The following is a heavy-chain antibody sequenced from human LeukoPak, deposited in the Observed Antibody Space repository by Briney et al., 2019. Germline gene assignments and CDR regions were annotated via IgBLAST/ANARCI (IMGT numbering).Heavy chain of an antibody. V-gene: IGHV4-61*02. Sequence: PSETLSLTCILSGGSISSGSYYWSWTRQPAGKGLEWIGRIYTSGSTNYNPSRKSRVPISVDTSKNQFSLKLGSVTAADTAVYYCARGGYGDYRESWVGGTLVTVSS. D-gene: IGHD4-17*01. CDR1: GGSISSGSYY. CDR2: IYTSGST. J-gene: IGHJ5*02. CDR3: ARGGYGDYRES.